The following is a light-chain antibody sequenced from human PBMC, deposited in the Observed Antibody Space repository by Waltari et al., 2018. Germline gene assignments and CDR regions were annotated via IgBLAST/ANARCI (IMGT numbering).Light chain of an antibody. CDR1: SSDVGGHDF. V-gene: IGLV2-14*03. CDR2: CVS. CDR3: SSYTSTSTPYNV. Sequence: QSALTQPASVSGSPGQSITISCTGTSSDVGGHDFVSWYQQYPGKAPKLIIYCVSDRPSGVPNRFAGSKSGNTASLTISGLQTEDEADYYCSSYTSTSTPYNVFGSGTKVTVL. J-gene: IGLJ6*01.